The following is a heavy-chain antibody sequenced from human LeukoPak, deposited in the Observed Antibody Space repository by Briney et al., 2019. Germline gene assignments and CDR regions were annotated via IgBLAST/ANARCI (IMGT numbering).Heavy chain of an antibody. D-gene: IGHD4/OR15-4a*01. CDR3: AREGAYYLDS. J-gene: IGHJ4*02. CDR2: VKQDGSER. CDR1: GFTFSSYW. V-gene: IGHV3-7*01. Sequence: GGSLRLSCAASGFTFSSYWMSWVRKAPGKGLVWVANVKQDGSERYYVGSVRGRFTISRDNAKNSLYLQMNSLRAEDTAVYYCAREGAYYLDSWGQGTLVAVSS.